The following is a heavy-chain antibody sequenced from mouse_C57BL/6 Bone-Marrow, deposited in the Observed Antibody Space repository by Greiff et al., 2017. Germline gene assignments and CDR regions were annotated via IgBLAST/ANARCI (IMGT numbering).Heavy chain of an antibody. Sequence: EVQVLQSGAVLARPGASVKMSCKTSGYTFNSYWMNWVKQRPGQGLEWIGDIYTGNGDTSYNQKFKGKAKLTAVTSASTAYMELSSLTSEECALYYCTRYDAGVYWGQGTSLTVSS. V-gene: IGHV1-5*01. CDR2: IYTGNGDT. CDR1: GYTFNSYW. CDR3: TRYDAGVY. D-gene: IGHD2-12*01. J-gene: IGHJ2*02.